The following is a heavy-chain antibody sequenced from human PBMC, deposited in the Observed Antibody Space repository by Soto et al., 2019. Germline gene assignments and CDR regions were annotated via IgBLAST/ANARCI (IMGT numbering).Heavy chain of an antibody. J-gene: IGHJ6*02. CDR3: ASSSGLGASDGMDV. Sequence: GASVKVSCKASGGTFSSYAISWVRQAPGQGLEWMGGIIPIFGTANYAQKFQGRGTITADESTSTAYMELSSLRSEDTAVYYCASSSGLGASDGMDVWGQGTTVTVSS. CDR1: GGTFSSYA. V-gene: IGHV1-69*13. CDR2: IIPIFGTA. D-gene: IGHD1-26*01.